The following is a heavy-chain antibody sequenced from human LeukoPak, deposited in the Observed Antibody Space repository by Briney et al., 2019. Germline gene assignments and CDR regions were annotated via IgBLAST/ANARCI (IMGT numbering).Heavy chain of an antibody. V-gene: IGHV1-69*04. CDR3: ARDGGGSYYYYGMDV. CDR1: GGTFSSYP. CDR2: IIPIFGIA. D-gene: IGHD6-25*01. J-gene: IGHJ6*02. Sequence: ASVKVSCKASGGTFSSYPFSWVRQAPGQGLAWMGRIIPIFGIANYPQKFQGRVTNTADKSTSTAYMELSSLRSEDTAVYYCARDGGGSYYYYGMDVWGQGTTVTVSS.